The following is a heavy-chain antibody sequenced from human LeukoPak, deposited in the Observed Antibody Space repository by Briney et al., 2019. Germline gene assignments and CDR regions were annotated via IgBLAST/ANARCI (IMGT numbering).Heavy chain of an antibody. CDR1: GDSISSGDYY. V-gene: IGHV4-61*02. CDR2: IYTSGST. CDR3: ARDSPPAYCSSGSCYFDS. Sequence: PSQTLSLTCTVSGDSISSGDYYWSWIRQPAGKGLEWIGRIYTSGSTDYNPSLKSRVTISRDTSKSEFSLILSSLTAADTAVYYCARDSPPAYCSSGSCYFDSWGQGTLVTVSS. J-gene: IGHJ4*02. D-gene: IGHD2-15*01.